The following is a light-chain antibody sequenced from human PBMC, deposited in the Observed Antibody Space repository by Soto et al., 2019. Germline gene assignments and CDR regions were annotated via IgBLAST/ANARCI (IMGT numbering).Light chain of an antibody. CDR3: QQSYSCPQMYT. CDR2: AAS. Sequence: DIQMTQSPSSLSASVGDRVTITCRSCESISNSLNWYQQKPGKAPDLLIYAASNLQSGVPSRFTGSGSGTDFTLTISSLQPENFTTYYWQQSYSCPQMYTFGQGTKLEIK. CDR1: ESISNS. V-gene: IGKV1-39*01. J-gene: IGKJ2*01.